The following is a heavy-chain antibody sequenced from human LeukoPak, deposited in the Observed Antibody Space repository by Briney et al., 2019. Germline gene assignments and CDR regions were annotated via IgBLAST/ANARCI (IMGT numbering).Heavy chain of an antibody. J-gene: IGHJ2*01. CDR2: INPSGGST. CDR3: ARVPSGWYLKDWYFDL. V-gene: IGHV1-46*01. CDR1: GYTFTSYY. D-gene: IGHD6-19*01. Sequence: ASVKVSCKASGYTFTSYYMHWVRQAPGQGLEWMGIINPSGGSTSYAQKFQGRVTMTRDTSTSTVYMELSNLRSEDTAVYYCARVPSGWYLKDWYFDLWGRGTLVTVSS.